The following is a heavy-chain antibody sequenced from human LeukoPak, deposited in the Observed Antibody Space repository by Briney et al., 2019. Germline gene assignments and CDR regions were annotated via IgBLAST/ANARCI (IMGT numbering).Heavy chain of an antibody. CDR3: ARLTKNDSGSFRFGKKKRGYMDV. V-gene: IGHV4-34*01. D-gene: IGHD3-10*01. Sequence: SETLSLTCAVYGGSFSGYYWSWIRQPPGKGLEWIGEINHSGSTNYNPSLKSPVTISVDTSKNQFSLKLSSVTAADTAVYYCARLTKNDSGSFRFGKKKRGYMDVWGKGTTVTISS. CDR2: INHSGST. J-gene: IGHJ6*03. CDR1: GGSFSGYY.